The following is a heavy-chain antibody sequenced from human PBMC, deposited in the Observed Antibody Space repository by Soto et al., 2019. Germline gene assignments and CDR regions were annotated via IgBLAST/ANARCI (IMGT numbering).Heavy chain of an antibody. CDR1: GGSISSGGYS. D-gene: IGHD5-12*01. V-gene: IGHV4-30-2*01. CDR3: ARDSRYSGYDRRYFDY. J-gene: IGHJ4*02. CDR2: IYHSGST. Sequence: SETLSLTCAVSGGSISSGGYSWSWIRQPPGKGLEWIGYIYHSGSTYYNPSLKSRVTISVDRSKNQFSLKLSSVTAADTAVYYCARDSRYSGYDRRYFDYWGQGTLVTVSS.